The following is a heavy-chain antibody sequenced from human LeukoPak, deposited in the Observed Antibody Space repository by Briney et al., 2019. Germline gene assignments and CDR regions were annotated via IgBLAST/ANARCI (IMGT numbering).Heavy chain of an antibody. CDR3: AKESLRLDLVAVPATSPWDY. CDR1: GFTFASYG. D-gene: IGHD2-2*03. J-gene: IGHJ4*02. CDR2: ITGSGGHS. V-gene: IGHV3-23*01. Sequence: PGGSLRLSCAASGFTFASYGMTWVRQAPGKGLEWVSTITGSGGHSDYADSVKGRFTISRDNSRNTLYLQMNSLRAEDTAVYYCAKESLRLDLVAVPATSPWDYWGEEPLVTVSS.